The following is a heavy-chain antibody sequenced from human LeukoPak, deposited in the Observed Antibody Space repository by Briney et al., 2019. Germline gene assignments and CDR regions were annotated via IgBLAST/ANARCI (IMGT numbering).Heavy chain of an antibody. CDR2: ISGSGGST. D-gene: IGHD4-11*01. Sequence: GGSLSLSWAASGSTFSSIARSWVRQAPGKGLEWVSAISGSGGSTYYADSVKGRFTISRDNAKNSLYLQMNSLRAEDTAVYYCASDDYSNYGLDYWGQGTLVTVSS. CDR1: GSTFSSIA. CDR3: ASDDYSNYGLDY. V-gene: IGHV3-23*01. J-gene: IGHJ4*02.